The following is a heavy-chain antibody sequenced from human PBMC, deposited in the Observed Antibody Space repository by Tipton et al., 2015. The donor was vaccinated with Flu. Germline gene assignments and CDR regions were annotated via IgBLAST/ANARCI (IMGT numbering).Heavy chain of an antibody. V-gene: IGHV3-7*01. CDR2: IKQDGSEK. D-gene: IGHD1-26*01. CDR3: ARDMYSPYSGSYFDY. Sequence: GSLRLSCAASGFTFSSYWMSWVRQAPGKGLEWVANIKQDGSEKYYVDSVKGRFTIPRDNAKNSLYLQMNSLRAEDTAVYYCARDMYSPYSGSYFDYWGQGTLVTVSS. CDR1: GFTFSSYW. J-gene: IGHJ4*02.